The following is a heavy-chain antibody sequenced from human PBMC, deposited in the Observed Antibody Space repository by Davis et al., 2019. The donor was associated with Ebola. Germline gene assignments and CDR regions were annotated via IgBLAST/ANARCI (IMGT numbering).Heavy chain of an antibody. Sequence: GGSLRLSCAASGFTLSSYWMHWVRQAPGKGPEWVAIIKQDGGEKYYVDSVKGRFTISRDNAKNSLFLQMNSLRAEDTALYYCASGDGRGNSYDMDVWGQGTTVTVSS. V-gene: IGHV3-7*03. CDR3: ASGDGRGNSYDMDV. J-gene: IGHJ6*02. CDR1: GFTLSSYW. CDR2: IKQDGGEK. D-gene: IGHD4-23*01.